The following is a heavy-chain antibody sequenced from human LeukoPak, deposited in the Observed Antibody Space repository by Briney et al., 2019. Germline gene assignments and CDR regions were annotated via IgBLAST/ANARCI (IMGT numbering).Heavy chain of an antibody. CDR1: GYSFTSYW. V-gene: IGHV5-51*01. J-gene: IGHJ4*02. CDR2: TYPHDSDT. D-gene: IGHD2-2*01. Sequence: GESLKISCKGSGYSFTSYWIAWVRQMPGKGLEWMGITYPHDSDTRYSPSFQGQVTISVDKSVSAAYLQWISLKASDTAMYYCASPPTRECTSISCPLSYWGQGTLVTVSS. CDR3: ASPPTRECTSISCPLSY.